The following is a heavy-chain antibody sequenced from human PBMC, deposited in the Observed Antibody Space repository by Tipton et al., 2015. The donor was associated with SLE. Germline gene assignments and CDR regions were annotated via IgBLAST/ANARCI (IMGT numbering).Heavy chain of an antibody. J-gene: IGHJ4*02. Sequence: TCYNPSLKSRVTISVDTSKNQFSLKLSSVTAADTAVYYCARGTSGFDYWGQGTLVTVSS. CDR2: T. D-gene: IGHD3/OR15-3a*01. CDR3: ARGTSGFDY. V-gene: IGHV4-39*07.